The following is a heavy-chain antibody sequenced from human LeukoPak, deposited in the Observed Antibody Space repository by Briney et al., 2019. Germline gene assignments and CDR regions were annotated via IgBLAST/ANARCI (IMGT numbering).Heavy chain of an antibody. CDR1: GGSISSGDYY. V-gene: IGHV4-30-4*01. Sequence: PSETLSLTCTVSGGSISSGDYYWSWIRQPPGKGLEWIAYMYYSGSTYYNPSLKSRVTMSADTSKNQLTLKLSSVTAADTAVYYCARPYYYDSRIDPWGQGILVTVSS. CDR2: MYYSGST. D-gene: IGHD3-22*01. CDR3: ARPYYYDSRIDP. J-gene: IGHJ5*02.